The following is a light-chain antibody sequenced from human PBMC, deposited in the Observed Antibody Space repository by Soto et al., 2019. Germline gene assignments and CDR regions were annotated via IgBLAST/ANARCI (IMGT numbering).Light chain of an antibody. Sequence: EVVMTQSPATLSVSPGEGATLSCRASQGIGDTLAWYQHKPGQTPRLLIYSTSTRAAGIPDRFTGRGSGTHFTLAISRLEPEDFAVYYCHQFGDSPQTFGQGTTVEV. CDR2: STS. V-gene: IGKV3-20*01. J-gene: IGKJ1*01. CDR3: HQFGDSPQT. CDR1: QGIGDT.